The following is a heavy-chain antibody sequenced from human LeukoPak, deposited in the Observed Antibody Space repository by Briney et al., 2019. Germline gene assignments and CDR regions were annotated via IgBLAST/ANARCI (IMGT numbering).Heavy chain of an antibody. CDR1: GGSISSGDYY. Sequence: SQTLSLTCTVSGGSISSGDYYWTWIRQPPGKGLEWIGYIYSSGSTYYNPSLKSRLTISVDTSKKQFSLKLTSVTAADTAVYFCARGVGSSWYGDWGQGTLVTVSS. J-gene: IGHJ4*02. CDR3: ARGVGSSWYGD. V-gene: IGHV4-30-4*01. CDR2: IYSSGST. D-gene: IGHD6-13*01.